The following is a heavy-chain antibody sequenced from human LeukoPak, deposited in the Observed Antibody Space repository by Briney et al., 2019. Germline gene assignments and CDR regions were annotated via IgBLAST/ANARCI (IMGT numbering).Heavy chain of an antibody. J-gene: IGHJ4*02. V-gene: IGHV3-7*01. Sequence: GGSLRLSCAGSGFTLSSYWMSWVRQAPGKGLEWVANIQQDGSEKYYVDSVKGRFTISRDNAKNSLYLQMNSLRAEDTAVYYCARERFYFDSRGYSGAPTLWGQGTLVTVSS. D-gene: IGHD3-22*01. CDR1: GFTLSSYW. CDR2: IQQDGSEK. CDR3: ARERFYFDSRGYSGAPTL.